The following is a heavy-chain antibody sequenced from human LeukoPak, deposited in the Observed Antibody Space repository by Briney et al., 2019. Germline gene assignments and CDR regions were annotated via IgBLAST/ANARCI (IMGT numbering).Heavy chain of an antibody. J-gene: IGHJ4*02. CDR1: GYTFTTYG. Sequence: GASVKVSCKASGYTFTTYGISWVRQAPGQGLEWLGGIIPIFGTANYAQKFQGRVTITADESTSTAYMELSSLRSEDTAVYYCASGALDYYGSGSYSIPARFDYWGQGTLVTVSS. CDR2: IIPIFGTA. D-gene: IGHD3-10*01. CDR3: ASGALDYYGSGSYSIPARFDY. V-gene: IGHV1-69*13.